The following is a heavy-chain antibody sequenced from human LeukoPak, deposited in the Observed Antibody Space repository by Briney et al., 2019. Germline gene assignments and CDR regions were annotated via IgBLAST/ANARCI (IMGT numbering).Heavy chain of an antibody. CDR1: GYTFTSYG. CDR3: ARDPIITYYYDSSGYGDNWFDP. V-gene: IGHV1-18*01. CDR2: ISAYNGNT. Sequence: ASVKVSCKASGYTFTSYGISWVRQAPGQGLEWMGWISAYNGNTNYAQKLQGRVTITTDTSTSTAYMELRSLRSDDTAVYYCARDPIITYYYDSSGYGDNWFDPWGQGTLVTVSS. J-gene: IGHJ5*02. D-gene: IGHD3-22*01.